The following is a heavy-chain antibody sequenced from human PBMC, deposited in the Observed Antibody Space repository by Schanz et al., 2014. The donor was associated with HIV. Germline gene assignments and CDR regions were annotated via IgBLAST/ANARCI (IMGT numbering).Heavy chain of an antibody. CDR2: IRSKAYGGTT. CDR1: GFTFGDYA. V-gene: IGHV3-49*05. D-gene: IGHD3-10*01. Sequence: EVELVESGGGLVKPVRSLRLSCTASGFTFGDYAMSWFRQAPGKGPEWVGFIRSKAYGGTTEYAASVQGRFTISRDDSEGIAYLQMNSLKTEDTAVYYCTRLVVRWFGEAHYGMDVWGQGTTVTVSS. CDR3: TRLVVRWFGEAHYGMDV. J-gene: IGHJ6*01.